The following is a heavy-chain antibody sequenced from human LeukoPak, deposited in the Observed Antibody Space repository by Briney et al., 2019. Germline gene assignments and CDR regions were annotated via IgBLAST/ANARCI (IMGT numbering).Heavy chain of an antibody. V-gene: IGHV4-34*01. CDR1: GASFSGYY. J-gene: IGHJ6*04. Sequence: SETLSLICAVYGASFSGYYWSWIRQPPGKGLEWIGELNHSGSTNYNPSLKSRVTISVDTSKNQFSLKLSSVAAADTAVYYCASPGSGSYYRNYYYGMDVWGKGTTVTVSS. CDR2: LNHSGST. D-gene: IGHD3-10*01. CDR3: ASPGSGSYYRNYYYGMDV.